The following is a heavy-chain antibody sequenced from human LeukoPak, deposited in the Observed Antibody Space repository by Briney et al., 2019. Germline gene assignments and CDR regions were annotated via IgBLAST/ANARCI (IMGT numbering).Heavy chain of an antibody. J-gene: IGHJ5*02. CDR3: ARGSAMVRGDDANWFDP. Sequence: SETLSLTCTVSGGSISTYYWTWIRQPPGKGLEWIGYVDYGGNTDYNPSLKSRVTISVDTSKNQFSLKLSSVTAADTAVYYCARGSAMVRGDDANWFDPWGQGTLVTVSS. CDR2: VDYGGNT. D-gene: IGHD3-10*01. V-gene: IGHV4-59*12. CDR1: GGSISTYY.